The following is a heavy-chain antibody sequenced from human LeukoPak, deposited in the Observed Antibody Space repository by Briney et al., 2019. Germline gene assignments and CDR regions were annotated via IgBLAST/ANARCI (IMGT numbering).Heavy chain of an antibody. CDR3: ARMSYDSSGYYDY. Sequence: GSSVNVSCKASGGTFSSYAISWVRQAPGQGLEWMGGIIPIFGTANYAQKFQGRVTITTDESTSTAYMELSSLRSDDTAVYYCARMSYDSSGYYDYWGQGTLVTVSS. CDR2: IIPIFGTA. V-gene: IGHV1-69*05. D-gene: IGHD3-22*01. J-gene: IGHJ4*02. CDR1: GGTFSSYA.